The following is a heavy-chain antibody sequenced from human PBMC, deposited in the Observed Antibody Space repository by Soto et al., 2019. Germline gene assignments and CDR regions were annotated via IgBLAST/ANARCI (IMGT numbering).Heavy chain of an antibody. D-gene: IGHD3-22*01. CDR1: GFTFSSYA. V-gene: IGHV3-23*01. CDR3: AKASSDYIRKFDY. J-gene: IGHJ4*02. CDR2: ISGSGVST. Sequence: PVGSLRLSCAASGFTFSSYAMSWVRQAPGKGLEWVSGISGSGVSTYYADSVKGRFTISRDNSKNTLNLQMNSLRAEDTAVYYCAKASSDYIRKFDYWGQGTLVTVSS.